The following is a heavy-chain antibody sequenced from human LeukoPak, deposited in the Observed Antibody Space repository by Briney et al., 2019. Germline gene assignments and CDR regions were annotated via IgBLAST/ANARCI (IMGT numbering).Heavy chain of an antibody. CDR2: TKNKANSHAT. Sequence: GGSLRLSFTASGFTFGDYAMSWFRQAPGKGLEWLGRTKNKANSHATEYAASVKGRFTFSRDDSKNSLFLQMNSLKIEDTAVYYCARASSTGSYPYYFDYWGQGTLVTVSS. J-gene: IGHJ4*02. CDR3: ARASSTGSYPYYFDY. CDR1: GFTFGDYA. V-gene: IGHV3-72*01. D-gene: IGHD2-8*02.